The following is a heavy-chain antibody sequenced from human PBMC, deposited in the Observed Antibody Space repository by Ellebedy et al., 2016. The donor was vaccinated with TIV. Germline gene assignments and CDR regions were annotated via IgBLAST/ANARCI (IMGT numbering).Heavy chain of an antibody. CDR3: AKGRGGGSDSSAPRYYFDY. Sequence: PGGSLRLSCAASGFTFDDYGMSWVRQAPGKGLEWVSTISNTGSRTYYADSVEGRFIISRDNSKKTLYLQMNSLRAEDTAVYYCAKGRGGGSDSSAPRYYFDYWGLGTLVTVSS. D-gene: IGHD3-22*01. CDR2: ISNTGSRT. J-gene: IGHJ4*01. V-gene: IGHV3-23*01. CDR1: GFTFDDYG.